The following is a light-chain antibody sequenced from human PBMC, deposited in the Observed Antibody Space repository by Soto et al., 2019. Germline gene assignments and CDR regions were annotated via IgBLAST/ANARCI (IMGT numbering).Light chain of an antibody. Sequence: EIVMTQSPATLSVSPGERATLSCRASQSVSGDLAWYQQKHGQAPRLLIYGASTRATGIPARFSGSGSGIEFTLTLSSRQSEDFAVYYCQQYNKWPRTFGQGTTVEIK. CDR1: QSVSGD. V-gene: IGKV3-15*01. CDR2: GAS. CDR3: QQYNKWPRT. J-gene: IGKJ1*01.